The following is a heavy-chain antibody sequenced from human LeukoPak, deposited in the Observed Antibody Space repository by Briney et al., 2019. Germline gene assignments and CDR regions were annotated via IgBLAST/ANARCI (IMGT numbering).Heavy chain of an antibody. CDR2: LYYSGST. V-gene: IGHV4-31*03. CDR1: GGSISSGGYY. CDR3: AREGGAEYCSGGSCYLPFEIGYGMDV. J-gene: IGHJ6*02. Sequence: SETLSLTCTVSGGSISSGGYYWMWIRQHPGKGLEWIGYLYYSGSTYYNPSLKSRVTISVDTSKNQFSLKLSSVTAADTAVYYCAREGGAEYCSGGSCYLPFEIGYGMDVWGQGTTVTVSS. D-gene: IGHD2-15*01.